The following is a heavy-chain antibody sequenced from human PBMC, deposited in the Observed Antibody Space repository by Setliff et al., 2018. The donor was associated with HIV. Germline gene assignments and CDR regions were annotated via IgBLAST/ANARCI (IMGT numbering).Heavy chain of an antibody. D-gene: IGHD2-8*02. V-gene: IGHV4-34*01. CDR1: GGSLTNFY. Sequence: SETLSLTCAVYGGSLTNFYWSWFRQSPGKGLEWIGEISDSGTTDYSPSLKSRVIISLDTSGKQFSLKLSSVTAADTAVYYCARGSTCIGGGCLTYYYYYYGLDVWGQGTTVTVSS. CDR3: ARGSTCIGGGCLTYYYYYYGLDV. J-gene: IGHJ6*02. CDR2: ISDSGTT.